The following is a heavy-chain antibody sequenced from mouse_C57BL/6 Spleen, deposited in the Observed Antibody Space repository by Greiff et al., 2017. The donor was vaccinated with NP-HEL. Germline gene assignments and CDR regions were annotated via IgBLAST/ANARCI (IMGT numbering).Heavy chain of an antibody. D-gene: IGHD2-4*01. Sequence: QVQLQQPGAELVKPGASVKLSCKASGYTFTSYWMHWVKQRPGQGLEWIGMIHPNSGSTNYNEKFKSKATLTVDKSSSTAYMQLSSLTSEDSAVYYCASYDYDVELAYWGQGTLVTVSA. V-gene: IGHV1-64*01. CDR2: IHPNSGST. J-gene: IGHJ3*01. CDR3: ASYDYDVELAY. CDR1: GYTFTSYW.